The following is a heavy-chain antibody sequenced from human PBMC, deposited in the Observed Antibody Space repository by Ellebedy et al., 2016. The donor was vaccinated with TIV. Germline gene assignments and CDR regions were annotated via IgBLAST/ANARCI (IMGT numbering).Heavy chain of an antibody. D-gene: IGHD2-15*01. Sequence: GESLKISCVASGFTFSSYTMSWVRQAPGKGLEWVSAIGGNTVARVYADSVKGRSTISRDNSKNTLSLQMSSLRPDDTAMYFCARELYGGAYYCSDYWGQGTLVTVSS. J-gene: IGHJ4*02. CDR3: ARELYGGAYYCSDY. V-gene: IGHV3-23*01. CDR2: IGGNTVAR. CDR1: GFTFSSYT.